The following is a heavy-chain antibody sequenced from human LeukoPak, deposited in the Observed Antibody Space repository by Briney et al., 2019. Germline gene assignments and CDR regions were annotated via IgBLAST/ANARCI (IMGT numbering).Heavy chain of an antibody. CDR2: ISGSGGST. CDR3: GKDRDYYGSGSYKGYFDY. D-gene: IGHD3-10*01. J-gene: IGHJ4*02. CDR1: GFTFSSYA. Sequence: GGSLRLSCAASGFTFSSYAMSWVRQAPGKGLEWVSAISGSGGSTYYADSVKGRFTISRDNSKNTLYLQMNSLRAEDTAVYYYGKDRDYYGSGSYKGYFDYWGQGTLVTVSS. V-gene: IGHV3-23*01.